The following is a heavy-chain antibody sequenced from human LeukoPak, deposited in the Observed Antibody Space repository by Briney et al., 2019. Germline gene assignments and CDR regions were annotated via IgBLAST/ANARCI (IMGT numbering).Heavy chain of an antibody. V-gene: IGHV3-21*01. CDR2: ISSSSSYI. J-gene: IGHJ4*02. D-gene: IGHD5-24*01. Sequence: GGSLRLSCAASGXTFSSYSVNWVRQAPGKGLEWVSSISSSSSYIYYADSVKGRFTISRDNAKNSLYLQMNSLRAEDTAVYYCARGSIVTTDGYYYFDYWGQGTLVTVSS. CDR3: ARGSIVTTDGYYYFDY. CDR1: GXTFSSYS.